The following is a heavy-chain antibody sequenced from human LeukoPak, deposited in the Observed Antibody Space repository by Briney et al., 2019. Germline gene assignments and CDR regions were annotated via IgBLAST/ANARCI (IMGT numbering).Heavy chain of an antibody. V-gene: IGHV3-7*01. J-gene: IGHJ4*02. Sequence: GGSLRLSCAASGFTFTNNFMSWVRQVPGKGLEWVANIRQDGSEKTYADSVRGRFTIFRDNAKDSVYLQMNSLRAEDTAVYYCARETDSTLFDYWGQGTLVTVSS. CDR2: IRQDGSEK. CDR1: GFTFTNNF. CDR3: ARETDSTLFDY. D-gene: IGHD2-2*01.